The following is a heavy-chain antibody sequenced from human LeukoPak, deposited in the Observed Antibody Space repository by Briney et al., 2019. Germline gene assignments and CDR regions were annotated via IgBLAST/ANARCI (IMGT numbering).Heavy chain of an antibody. CDR3: ARGGWELLPLGALDI. CDR2: IYSGGAT. CDR1: GFTVSSSY. D-gene: IGHD1-26*01. V-gene: IGHV3-66*01. J-gene: IGHJ3*02. Sequence: GGSLRPSCAASGFTVSSSYMSWVRQAPGKGLQWVSVIYSGGATYYADSVKGKFTISRDNSKNTVYLQMNSLRAEDTAVYYCARGGWELLPLGALDIWGQGTLVTVSS.